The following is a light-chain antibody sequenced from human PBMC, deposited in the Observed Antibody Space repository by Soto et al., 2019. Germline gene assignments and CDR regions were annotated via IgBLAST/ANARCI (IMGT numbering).Light chain of an antibody. J-gene: IGKJ2*01. CDR1: RSVLYSSNSKNY. CDR2: WAS. Sequence: DIVMTQSPDSLAVSLGERATINCKSSRSVLYSSNSKNYLAWYQQKPGQPPKLLIYWASTRESGVPDRFSGSGSGTDFTLTISSLQAEDVAVYYCQQCYSIPYTFGQGTKLEIK. V-gene: IGKV4-1*01. CDR3: QQCYSIPYT.